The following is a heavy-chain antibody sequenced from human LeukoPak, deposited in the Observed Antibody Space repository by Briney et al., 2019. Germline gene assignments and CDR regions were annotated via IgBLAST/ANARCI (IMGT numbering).Heavy chain of an antibody. J-gene: IGHJ4*02. CDR3: AREYGQQAIDY. Sequence: GASVKVSCKASGYTFTSYAMHWARQAPGQRLEWMGWINAGNGNTKYSQKFQGRVTITRDTSASTAYMELSSLRSEDTAMYYCAREYGQQAIDYWGQGTLVTVSS. CDR2: INAGNGNT. V-gene: IGHV1-3*01. CDR1: GYTFTSYA. D-gene: IGHD6-13*01.